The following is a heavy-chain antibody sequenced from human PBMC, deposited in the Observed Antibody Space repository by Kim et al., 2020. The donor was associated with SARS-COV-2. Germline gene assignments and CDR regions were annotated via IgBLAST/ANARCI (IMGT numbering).Heavy chain of an antibody. D-gene: IGHD3-10*01. V-gene: IGHV3-23*01. CDR1: GFIFPYYA. CDR3: AKGLYHSGNYYTFEM. J-gene: IGHJ3*02. CDR2: ISGSGDKT. Sequence: GGSLRLSCAASGFIFPYYAMNWVRQAPGKGLEWVSAISGSGDKTFYADFVEGRFTISRDNSKNTLYLQMNSLRAEDTAVFYCAKGLYHSGNYYTFEMWG.